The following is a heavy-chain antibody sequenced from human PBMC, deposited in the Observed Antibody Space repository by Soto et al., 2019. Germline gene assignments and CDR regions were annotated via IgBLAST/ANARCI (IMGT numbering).Heavy chain of an antibody. Sequence: SXKVSFTASGYTXTGYYMNWVRQAPGQGLEWMGWINPNSCGTKYEQKFQGRVTMTSDTSISTAYMELSRLRSDDTAVYYCARSSGGLVRGVKGVWGQGTTGTVSS. CDR1: GYTXTGYY. CDR2: INPNSCGT. V-gene: IGHV1-2*02. D-gene: IGHD3-10*01. CDR3: ARSSGGLVRGVKGV. J-gene: IGHJ6*02.